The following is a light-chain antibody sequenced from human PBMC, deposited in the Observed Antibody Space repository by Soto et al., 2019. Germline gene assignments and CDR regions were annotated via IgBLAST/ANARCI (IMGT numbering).Light chain of an antibody. CDR2: GAS. V-gene: IGKV3-20*01. CDR1: QSVSSNY. J-gene: IGKJ1*01. CDR3: QQYGSSPWT. Sequence: EILLTQSPGTLSLSPGERATLSCRASQSVSSNYLAWYQQKPGQAPRPLIYGASSRATGIPDRFSGSGAGTGFTLTISRLESEDFAVYYCQQYGSSPWTFGQGTKVDIK.